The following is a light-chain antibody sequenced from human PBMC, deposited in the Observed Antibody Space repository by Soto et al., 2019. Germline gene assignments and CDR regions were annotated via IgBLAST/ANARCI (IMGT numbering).Light chain of an antibody. CDR2: DAS. CDR1: QRIRTS. V-gene: IGKV1-39*01. CDR3: QQSYSVPPT. Sequence: DVQMTQSPSSLSASVGDRVTITCRASQRIRTSLNWYQQKPGKAPKFLIYDASSLQSEVPSRFSGSGSGTDFTLTISNLQPEVFATYYCQQSYSVPPTFGQGTKLEI. J-gene: IGKJ2*01.